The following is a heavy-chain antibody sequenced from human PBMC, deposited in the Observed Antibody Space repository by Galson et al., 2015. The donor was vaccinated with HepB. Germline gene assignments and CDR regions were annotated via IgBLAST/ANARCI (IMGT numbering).Heavy chain of an antibody. J-gene: IGHJ4*02. V-gene: IGHV1-69*10. Sequence: SVKVSCKATGGSFSSYAITWVRQAPGQGLEWMGGSIPVLGLSNYAQKFQDRVTLTADKPTNTAYMELSSLTSEDTAVYYCARRPRKYDYGDYDAEGYFDYWGQGTLVTVSS. D-gene: IGHD4-17*01. CDR2: SIPVLGLS. CDR1: GGSFSSYA. CDR3: ARRPRKYDYGDYDAEGYFDY.